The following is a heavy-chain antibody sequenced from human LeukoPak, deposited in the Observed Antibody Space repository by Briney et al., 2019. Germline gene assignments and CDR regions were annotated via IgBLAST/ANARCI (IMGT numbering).Heavy chain of an antibody. Sequence: ASVKVSCKASGYTFTGYYMHWVRQAPGQGRGWMGWINPNSGGTNYAQKFQGRVTMTRDTSISTAYMELSRLRSDDTAVYYCARGAGNYYYYGMDVWGQGTTVTVSS. CDR1: GYTFTGYY. J-gene: IGHJ6*02. CDR2: INPNSGGT. D-gene: IGHD3-10*01. CDR3: ARGAGNYYYYGMDV. V-gene: IGHV1-2*02.